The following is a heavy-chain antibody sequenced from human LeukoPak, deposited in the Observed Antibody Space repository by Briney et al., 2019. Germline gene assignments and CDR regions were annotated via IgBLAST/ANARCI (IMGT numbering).Heavy chain of an antibody. V-gene: IGHV3-7*03. CDR3: ARDGHYDILTGYFQD. D-gene: IGHD3-9*01. J-gene: IGHJ1*01. CDR2: IEHDGSTK. Sequence: PGGSLRLSCTVSGFSFSCYWMSWVRQAPGKGLERVANIEHDGSTKFYLDSVKGRFTISRDNAKNSLYLQMNSLRAEDTAVYYCARDGHYDILTGYFQDWGQGTLVTVSS. CDR1: GFSFSCYW.